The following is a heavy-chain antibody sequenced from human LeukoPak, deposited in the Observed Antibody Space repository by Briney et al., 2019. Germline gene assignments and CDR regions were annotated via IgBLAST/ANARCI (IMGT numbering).Heavy chain of an antibody. CDR2: IDHSGST. Sequence: SETLSLTCAVSGYSISSGYYWGWSRQPPGKGLEWSGSIDHSGSTYYNPALKSRVTISVDTSKNQFSLKLSSVTAADTAGYYCARQRVGVVVPAAAKIDYWCQGTLVTVSS. J-gene: IGHJ4*02. CDR1: GYSISSGYY. D-gene: IGHD2-2*01. CDR3: ARQRVGVVVPAAAKIDY. V-gene: IGHV4-38-2*01.